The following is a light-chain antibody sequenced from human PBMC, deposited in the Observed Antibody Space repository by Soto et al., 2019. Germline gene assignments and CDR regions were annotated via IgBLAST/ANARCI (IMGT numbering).Light chain of an antibody. CDR1: QSISSW. J-gene: IGKJ2*01. CDR3: QQYTTYPYT. V-gene: IGKV1-5*03. Sequence: DIQMTQSPSTLSASVGARVTITCPASQSISSWLAWYQQKPGTAPKVVIYKASTVESGVPSRFSGSGSGTEFTLTISSLQPDDFATYYCQQYTTYPYTFGQGTKLEIK. CDR2: KAS.